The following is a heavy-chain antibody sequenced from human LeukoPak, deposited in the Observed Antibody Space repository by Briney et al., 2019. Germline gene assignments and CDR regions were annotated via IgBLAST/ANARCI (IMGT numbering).Heavy chain of an antibody. D-gene: IGHD6-6*01. CDR3: ARHTSSSFPDFDY. CDR2: IYTSGST. V-gene: IGHV4-4*09. J-gene: IGHJ4*02. Sequence: SETLSLTCTVSGGSISSYYWSWIRQPPGKGLEWIGYIYTSGSTNYNPSLKSRVTISVDTSKNQFSLKLSSVTAADTAVYYCARHTSSSFPDFDYWGREPWSPSPQ. CDR1: GGSISSYY.